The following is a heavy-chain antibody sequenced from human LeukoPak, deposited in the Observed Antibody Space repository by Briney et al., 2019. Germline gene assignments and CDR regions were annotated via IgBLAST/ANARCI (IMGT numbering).Heavy chain of an antibody. V-gene: IGHV3-23*01. CDR2: TNSGGTST. J-gene: IGHJ4*02. Sequence: PGGSLRLSCATSGFPFSDFSMSWARQAPGKGLEWISTTNSGGTSTYYAESVKGRFTISRDNPKNTLYLQMSSLRVEDTAVYYCAKQSYARSLGEGGPGTLVSVSS. CDR3: AKQSYARSLGE. D-gene: IGHD2-8*01. CDR1: GFPFSDFS.